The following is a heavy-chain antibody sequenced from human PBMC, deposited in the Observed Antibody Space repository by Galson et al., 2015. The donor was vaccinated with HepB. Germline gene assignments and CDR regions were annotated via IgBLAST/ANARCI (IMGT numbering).Heavy chain of an antibody. CDR3: AKDRAAYYSEYFHQ. Sequence: SLRLSCAASGFTFSSHAMTWVRQAPGKGLEWVSAVSASGGSTYYADSVKGRFTISRDNSKNMLYLQLNSLRAEDTAVYYCAKDRAAYYSEYFHQWGQGTLVTVSS. D-gene: IGHD3-22*01. CDR2: VSASGGST. J-gene: IGHJ1*01. V-gene: IGHV3-23*01. CDR1: GFTFSSHA.